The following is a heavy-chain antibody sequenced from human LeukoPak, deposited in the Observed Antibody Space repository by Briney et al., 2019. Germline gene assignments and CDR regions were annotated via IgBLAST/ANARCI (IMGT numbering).Heavy chain of an antibody. V-gene: IGHV1-18*01. Sequence: GASVKVSCKASGYTFTSYGISSVRQAPGQGLEWMGWISGDNGSTNYAQKLQGRVTMTTDTSTSTAYMELRSLRSDDSAIYYCAREDTRRGSRGYFDYWGQGTLVTVSS. J-gene: IGHJ4*02. CDR1: GYTFTSYG. CDR3: AREDTRRGSRGYFDY. CDR2: ISGDNGST. D-gene: IGHD2-2*01.